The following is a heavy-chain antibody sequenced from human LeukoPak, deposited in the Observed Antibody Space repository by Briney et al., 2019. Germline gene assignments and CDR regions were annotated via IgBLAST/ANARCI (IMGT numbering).Heavy chain of an antibody. CDR3: ARDTPPNALDY. CDR2: IYYRGTT. D-gene: IGHD2-2*01. V-gene: IGHV4-59*01. Sequence: PSETLPLTCTVSGGSISSYYWSWIRQPPGKGLEWIGYIYYRGTTKYNPSLKSRVTISVDTSKNQLSLKLNSVTAADTAVYYCARDTPPNALDYWGQGTLVTVSS. CDR1: GGSISSYY. J-gene: IGHJ4*02.